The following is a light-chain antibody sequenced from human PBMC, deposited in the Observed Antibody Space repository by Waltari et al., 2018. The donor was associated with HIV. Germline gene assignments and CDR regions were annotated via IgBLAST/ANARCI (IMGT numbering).Light chain of an antibody. Sequence: QSALTQPPSAPGPPGQPATISSTGTPRDIGRYDFFAWYQLQPDKVPKLIIYEVTKRPSGVPDRFSGSKSDNTASLTVSGLQTDDEADYYCSSYAANNSFVLFGGGTRLTVL. CDR2: EVT. V-gene: IGLV2-8*01. CDR1: PRDIGRYDF. CDR3: SSYAANNSFVL. J-gene: IGLJ2*01.